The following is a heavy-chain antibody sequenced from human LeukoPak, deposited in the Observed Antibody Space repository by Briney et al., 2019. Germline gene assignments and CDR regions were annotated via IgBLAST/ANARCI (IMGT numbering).Heavy chain of an antibody. CDR2: ISSSSTI. CDR3: ARGWYYDSSGDAFDI. J-gene: IGHJ3*02. D-gene: IGHD3-22*01. V-gene: IGHV3-48*01. CDR1: GFTFSSYS. Sequence: GGSLRLSCAASGFTFSSYSMNWGRQAPGRGLEWVSYISSSSTIYYADSVKGRLTISRDNAKNSLYLQMNSLRAEDTAVYYCARGWYYDSSGDAFDIWGQGTMLTVSS.